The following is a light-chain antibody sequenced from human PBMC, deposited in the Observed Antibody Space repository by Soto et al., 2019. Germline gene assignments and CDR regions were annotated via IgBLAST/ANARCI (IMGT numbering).Light chain of an antibody. V-gene: IGLV2-14*01. CDR2: GVT. CDR1: SSDVGGYDS. Sequence: QSVLTQPASVSGSPGQSITISCTGTSSDVGGYDSVCWYQQHPGKAPKVMIYGVTNRPSGVSDRFSGSKSGNTASLTISGLQAEDEADYYCSSFTISRNTVIFGGGTKLTVL. CDR3: SSFTISRNTVI. J-gene: IGLJ2*01.